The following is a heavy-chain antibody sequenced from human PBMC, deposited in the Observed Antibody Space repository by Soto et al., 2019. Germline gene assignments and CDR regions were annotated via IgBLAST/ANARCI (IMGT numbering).Heavy chain of an antibody. Sequence: PGGSLRLSCAASGFTFSSYAMHRVRQAPGKGLEWVAVISYDGSNKYYADSVKGRFTISRDNSKNTLYLQMNSLRAEDTAVYYCARDDWHSSSWYQYYYGMDVWGQGTTVTVSS. V-gene: IGHV3-30-3*01. CDR2: ISYDGSNK. J-gene: IGHJ6*02. CDR3: ARDDWHSSSWYQYYYGMDV. CDR1: GFTFSSYA. D-gene: IGHD6-13*01.